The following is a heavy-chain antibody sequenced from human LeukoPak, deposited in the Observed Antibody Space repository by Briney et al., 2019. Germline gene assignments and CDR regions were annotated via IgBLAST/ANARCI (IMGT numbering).Heavy chain of an antibody. Sequence: SETLSLTCAVSGGSISSSNWWSWVRQPPGKGLEWIGEIYHSGSTNYNPSLKSRVTISVDKSKNQFSLKLSSVTAADTAVYYCARDRGTPDYYDTSGYNYWGQGTLVTVSS. CDR2: IYHSGST. J-gene: IGHJ4*02. V-gene: IGHV4-4*02. CDR3: ARDRGTPDYYDTSGYNY. CDR1: GGSISSSNW. D-gene: IGHD3-22*01.